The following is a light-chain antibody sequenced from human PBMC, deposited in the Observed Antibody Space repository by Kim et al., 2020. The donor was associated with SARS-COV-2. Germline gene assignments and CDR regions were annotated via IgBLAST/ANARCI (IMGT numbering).Light chain of an antibody. CDR2: GAS. V-gene: IGKV3-15*01. Sequence: EIVMTQSPATLSASPGERATLSCRASQSVSSNLAWYQQKPGQAPRLLIYGASTRATGIPARFSGSVSGTEFTLTISSLQSEDFAVYYCQQYNNWPPYTFGQGTKLEI. CDR1: QSVSSN. CDR3: QQYNNWPPYT. J-gene: IGKJ2*01.